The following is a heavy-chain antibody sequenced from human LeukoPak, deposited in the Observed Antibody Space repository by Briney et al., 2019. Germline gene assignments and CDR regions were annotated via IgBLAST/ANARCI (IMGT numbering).Heavy chain of an antibody. Sequence: PGGSLRLSCAASGFTFSSYWMHWVRQAPGKGLVWVSRINSDGSSTSYADSVKGRFTISRDNAKNTLYLQMNSLRAEDTAVYYCARGNYVWGSYRLDVFDIWGQGTMVTVSS. CDR2: INSDGSST. J-gene: IGHJ3*02. V-gene: IGHV3-74*01. D-gene: IGHD3-16*02. CDR1: GFTFSSYW. CDR3: ARGNYVWGSYRLDVFDI.